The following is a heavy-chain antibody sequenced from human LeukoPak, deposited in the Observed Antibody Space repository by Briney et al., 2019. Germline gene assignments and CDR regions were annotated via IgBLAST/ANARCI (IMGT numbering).Heavy chain of an antibody. D-gene: IGHD3-16*01. CDR3: AKGGWGDAFDI. V-gene: IGHV3-23*01. CDR1: GFTFSRHP. CDR2: ISGSGGST. J-gene: IGHJ3*02. Sequence: GGSLRLSCAASGFTFSRHPMNWVRQAPGKGLEWVSAISGSGGSTYYADSVKGRFTISRDNSKNTLYLQMNSLRAEDTAVYYCAKGGWGDAFDIWGQGTMVTVSS.